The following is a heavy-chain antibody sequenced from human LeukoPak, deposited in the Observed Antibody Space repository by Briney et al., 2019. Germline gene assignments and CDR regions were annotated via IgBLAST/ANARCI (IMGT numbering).Heavy chain of an antibody. CDR1: GGSTSSYS. J-gene: IGHJ5*02. V-gene: IGHV4-4*07. CDR3: ARDSVDTAMVMWFDP. D-gene: IGHD5-18*01. Sequence: SETLSLTCTVSGGSTSSYSWSCISQPAGEGLEWIGRIYTIGSTNYNPSLKSRVTMSVDTSKNQFSLKLSSVTAADTAVYYCARDSVDTAMVMWFDPWGQGTLVTVSS. CDR2: IYTIGST.